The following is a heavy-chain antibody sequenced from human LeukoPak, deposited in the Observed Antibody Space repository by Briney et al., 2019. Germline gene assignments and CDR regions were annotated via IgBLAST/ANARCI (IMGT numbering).Heavy chain of an antibody. CDR1: GFSVSNNY. CDR3: ASDSYSPEYFQH. CDR2: IYSGGST. J-gene: IGHJ1*01. Sequence: PGRSLRLPCAASGFSVSNNYMSWVRQAPGKGLEWVSVIYSGGSTFYADSVKGRFTISRDNSKNTLYLQMNSLRAEDTAVYYCASDSYSPEYFQHWGQGTLVTVSS. D-gene: IGHD2-15*01. V-gene: IGHV3-66*01.